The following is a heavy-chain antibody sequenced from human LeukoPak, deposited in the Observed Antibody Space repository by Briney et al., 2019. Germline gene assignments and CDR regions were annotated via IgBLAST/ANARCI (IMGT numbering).Heavy chain of an antibody. CDR1: GGSISSGGYY. V-gene: IGHV4-31*03. CDR3: ARAEAVNTISYFDY. J-gene: IGHJ4*02. Sequence: SQTLSLTCTVSGGSISSGGYYWSWIRQHPGTGLEWIGYIYYSGSTYYNPSLKSRVTISVDTSKNQFSLKLSSVTAADTAVYYCARAEAVNTISYFDYWGQGTLVTVSS. CDR2: IYYSGST. D-gene: IGHD3-10*01.